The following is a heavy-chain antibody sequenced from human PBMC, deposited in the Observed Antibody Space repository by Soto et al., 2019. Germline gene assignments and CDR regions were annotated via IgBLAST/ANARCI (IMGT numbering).Heavy chain of an antibody. J-gene: IGHJ5*02. Sequence: SETLSLTCTVSGGSISSYYWSWIRQPPGKGLEWIGYIYYSGSTNYNPSLKSRVTISVDTSKNQFSLKLSSVTAADTAVYYCASSYGGSRGWEKSFDPCGQGPLVTVS. V-gene: IGHV4-59*01. D-gene: IGHD1-26*01. CDR2: IYYSGST. CDR1: GGSISSYY. CDR3: ASSYGGSRGWEKSFDP.